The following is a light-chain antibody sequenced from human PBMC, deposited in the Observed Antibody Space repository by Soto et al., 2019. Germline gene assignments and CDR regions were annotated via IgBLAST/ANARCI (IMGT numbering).Light chain of an antibody. CDR2: DVS. CDR1: SSDVGGYNY. CDR3: ISYTSSSTVV. J-gene: IGLJ2*01. V-gene: IGLV2-14*01. Sequence: QSVLTQPASVSGSPGQSITISCTGTSSDVGGYNYVSWYQQHPGKAPKLMIYDVSNRPSGVSNRFSGSKSGNTASLTISGLQAEDEADYYCISYTSSSTVVFGGGTKLTLL.